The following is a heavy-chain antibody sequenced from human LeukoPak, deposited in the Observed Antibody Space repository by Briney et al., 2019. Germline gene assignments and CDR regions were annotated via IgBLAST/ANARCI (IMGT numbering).Heavy chain of an antibody. CDR2: IYSGGST. J-gene: IGHJ6*02. D-gene: IGHD3-10*01. CDR3: ARVGSIYYYYGMDV. Sequence: GGSLRLSCAASGFTVSSNYMSWVRQAPGKGLEWVSVIYSGGSTYYADSVKGRFTISRDNSKNTLYLQMNSLRAEDTAVYYCARVGSIYYYYGMDVWGQGTTVTVSS. V-gene: IGHV3-66*01. CDR1: GFTVSSNY.